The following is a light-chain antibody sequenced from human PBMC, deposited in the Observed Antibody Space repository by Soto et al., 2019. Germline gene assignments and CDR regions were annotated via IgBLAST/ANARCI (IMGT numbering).Light chain of an antibody. V-gene: IGKV1-5*01. CDR2: DAS. CDR3: QHMRT. J-gene: IGKJ1*01. CDR1: QNINNW. Sequence: DIQMTQSPSTLSASVGDRVTITCRASQNINNWIAWYQQKPGKAPKFLIYDASTLESGVPSRFSGSGFGTEFSLTIIILQPEDFGSYYCQHMRTFGQGTKVEIK.